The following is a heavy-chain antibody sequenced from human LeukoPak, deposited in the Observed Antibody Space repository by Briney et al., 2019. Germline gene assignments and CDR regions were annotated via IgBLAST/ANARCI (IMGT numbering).Heavy chain of an antibody. J-gene: IGHJ3*02. D-gene: IGHD6-13*01. Sequence: SETLSLTCTVSGGSISNYYWSWIRQPPGKGLEWIGHIYYSGSTNYNPSLKSRVTISVDTSKNQFSLKLSSVTAADTALYYCARDLKQQLVLGAFDIWGQGTMVTVSS. CDR3: ARDLKQQLVLGAFDI. CDR2: IYYSGST. CDR1: GGSISNYY. V-gene: IGHV4-59*01.